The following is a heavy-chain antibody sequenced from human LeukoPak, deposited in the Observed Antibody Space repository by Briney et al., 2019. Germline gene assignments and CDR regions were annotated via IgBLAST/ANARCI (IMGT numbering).Heavy chain of an antibody. CDR1: GFTFSSYA. Sequence: PGGSLRLSCAASGFTFSSYAMSWVRQAPGKGLVWVSRINSDGSSTSYADSVKGRFTISRDNAKNTLYLQMNSLRAEDTAVYYCARGTSSVFYYYYYMDVWGKGTTVTVSS. CDR3: ARGTSSVFYYYYYMDV. V-gene: IGHV3-74*01. J-gene: IGHJ6*03. CDR2: INSDGSST. D-gene: IGHD3-22*01.